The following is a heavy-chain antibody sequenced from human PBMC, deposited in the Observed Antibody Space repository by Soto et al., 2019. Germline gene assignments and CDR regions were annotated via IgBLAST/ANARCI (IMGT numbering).Heavy chain of an antibody. CDR1: GFTFRSYA. J-gene: IGHJ3*02. CDR3: AKTANGWFSAFDI. V-gene: IGHV3-23*01. D-gene: IGHD6-19*01. CDR2: ISGSGGTT. Sequence: EVQLLESGGGLVQPGGSLRLSCAASGFTFRSYAMSWVRQAPGKGLEWVSAISGSGGTTYYADAVKGRFTFSRDNSKNTLYLKMNSMRAEDTAVYYCAKTANGWFSAFDIWGQGTMVTVSS.